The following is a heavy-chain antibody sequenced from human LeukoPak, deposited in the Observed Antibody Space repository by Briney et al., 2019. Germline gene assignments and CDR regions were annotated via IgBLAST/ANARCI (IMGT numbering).Heavy chain of an antibody. Sequence: SVKVSCKASGGTFSSYAISWVRQAPGQGLEWMGRIIPILGIANYAQKSQGRVTITADKSTSTAYMELSSLRSEDTAVYYCASRTGDLRVDAFDIWGQGTMVTVSS. D-gene: IGHD7-27*01. CDR2: IIPILGIA. CDR1: GGTFSSYA. J-gene: IGHJ3*02. V-gene: IGHV1-69*04. CDR3: ASRTGDLRVDAFDI.